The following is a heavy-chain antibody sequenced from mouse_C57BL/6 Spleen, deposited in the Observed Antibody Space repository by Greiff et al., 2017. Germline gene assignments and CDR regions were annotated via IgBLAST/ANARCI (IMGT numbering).Heavy chain of an antibody. J-gene: IGHJ2*01. CDR2: IHPNSGST. V-gene: IGHV1-64*01. D-gene: IGHD1-1*01. CDR3: ARSLTYYGSSYVPDY. CDR1: GYTFTSYW. Sequence: QVQLKQPGAELVKPGASVKLSCKASGYTFTSYWMHWVKQRPGQGLEWIGMIHPNSGSTNYNEKFKSKATLTVDKSSSTAYMQLSSLTSEDSAVYYCARSLTYYGSSYVPDYWGQGTTLTVSS.